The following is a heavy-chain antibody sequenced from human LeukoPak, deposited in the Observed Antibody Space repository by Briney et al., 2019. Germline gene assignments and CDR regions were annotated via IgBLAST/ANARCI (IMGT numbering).Heavy chain of an antibody. D-gene: IGHD4-23*01. J-gene: IGHJ4*02. CDR3: ARDVYGGNFDY. CDR2: INQDGIKK. CDR1: GCTFNNYW. V-gene: IGHV3-7*01. Sequence: GGSLRLSCAASGCTFNNYWMSWVRQAPGKGLEWVANINQDGIKKNYVDSVKGRFTISRDIVRNSLYLQMNSLSAEDTAVYYCARDVYGGNFDYWGQGTLVTVSS.